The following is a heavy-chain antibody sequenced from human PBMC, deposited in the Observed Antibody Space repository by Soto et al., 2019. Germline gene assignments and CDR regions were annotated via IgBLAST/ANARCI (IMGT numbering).Heavy chain of an antibody. CDR1: GYRFTSKW. D-gene: IGHD2-21*02. V-gene: IGHV5-51*01. J-gene: IGHJ4*02. CDR3: ARRHYCGGDCYSGFDS. CDR2: IYPGDSDT. Sequence: PGESLKISCKGSGYRFTSKWIGWVRQMPGEGLEWMGIIYPGDSDTRYSPSFQGQVTISVDKSINTAYLQWSSLKASDTAMYYCARRHYCGGDCYSGFDSWGQGTLVTVSS.